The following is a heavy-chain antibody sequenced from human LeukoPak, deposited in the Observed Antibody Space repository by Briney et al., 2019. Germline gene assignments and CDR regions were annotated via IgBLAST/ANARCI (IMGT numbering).Heavy chain of an antibody. D-gene: IGHD6-6*01. Sequence: SETLSLTCTVSGGSISSSSYYWSWIRQPPGKGLEWIGEINHSGSTNYNPSLKSRVTISVDTSKNQFSLKLSSVTAADTAVYYCARVGDIAARPFDYWGQGTLVTVSS. CDR1: GGSISSSSYY. CDR3: ARVGDIAARPFDY. J-gene: IGHJ4*02. CDR2: INHSGST. V-gene: IGHV4-39*07.